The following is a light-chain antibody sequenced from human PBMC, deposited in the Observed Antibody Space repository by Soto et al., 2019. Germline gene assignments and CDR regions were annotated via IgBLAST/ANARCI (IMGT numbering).Light chain of an antibody. V-gene: IGKV3-15*01. CDR2: GAS. Sequence: EVVLTQSPATLSLSPGGSATLSCRASQNVDNYLAWYQQKPGQAPRLLIHGASYRATGIPDRFSGRGSGTEFTLAISRLQSEDFAVYYCQQYNTWPLAFGGGTKVDIK. J-gene: IGKJ4*01. CDR3: QQYNTWPLA. CDR1: QNVDNY.